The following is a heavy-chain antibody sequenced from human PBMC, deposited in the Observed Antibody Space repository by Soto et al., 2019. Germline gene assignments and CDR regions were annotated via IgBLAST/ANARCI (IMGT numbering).Heavy chain of an antibody. CDR2: ISGSGVYT. CDR3: AKGPSSTVPPVLYYFDY. V-gene: IGHV3-23*01. Sequence: PGGSLRLSCAASGFTFSNYAMSWVRQAPGRGLEWVSAISGSGVYTHYADSVKGRFTISRDNSKNTMYLQMKSLRAEDTAVYYCAKGPSSTVPPVLYYFDYWGQGTLVTVSS. J-gene: IGHJ4*02. CDR1: GFTFSNYA. D-gene: IGHD4-4*01.